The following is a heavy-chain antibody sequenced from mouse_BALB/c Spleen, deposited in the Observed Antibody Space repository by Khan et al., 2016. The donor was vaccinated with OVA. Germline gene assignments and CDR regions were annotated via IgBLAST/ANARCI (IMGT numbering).Heavy chain of an antibody. D-gene: IGHD1-1*01. V-gene: IGHV3-2*02. Sequence: EVQLVESGPGLVKPSQSLSLTCTVTGYSITSDYAWNWIRQFPGNKLEWMGFITYSGKTNYNPSLKSRFSITRETSKNQFFLQLNSVTTEDTATYYCARVYGGDFDYWGQGTTLTVSS. CDR2: ITYSGKT. J-gene: IGHJ2*01. CDR1: GYSITSDYA. CDR3: ARVYGGDFDY.